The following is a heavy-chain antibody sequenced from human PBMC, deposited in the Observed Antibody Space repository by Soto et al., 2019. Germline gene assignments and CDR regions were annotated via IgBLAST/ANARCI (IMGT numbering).Heavy chain of an antibody. J-gene: IGHJ5*02. D-gene: IGHD3-9*01. CDR3: ARVDYDILTGYYRWFDP. CDR2: IYYSGST. CDR1: GGSISSGGYY. Sequence: SETLSLTCTVSGGSISSGGYYWSWIRQHPGKGLEWIGYIYYSGSTYYNPSLKSRVTISVDTSKNQFSLKLSSVTAADTAVYYCARVDYDILTGYYRWFDPWGQGTLVTVS. V-gene: IGHV4-31*03.